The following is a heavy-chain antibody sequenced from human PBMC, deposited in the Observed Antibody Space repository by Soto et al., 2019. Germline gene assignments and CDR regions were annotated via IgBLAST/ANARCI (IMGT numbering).Heavy chain of an antibody. J-gene: IGHJ6*02. V-gene: IGHV3-23*01. CDR2: ISGSGGST. D-gene: IGHD2-15*01. CDR1: GFTFSSYA. CDR3: AWGGDIVVGYYYYGMDV. Sequence: GGSLRLSCAASGFTFSSYAMSWVRQAPGKGLEWVSAISGSGGSTYYADSVKGRFTISRDNSKNTLYLQMNSLRAEDTAVYYWAWGGDIVVGYYYYGMDVWGQGTTVTVSS.